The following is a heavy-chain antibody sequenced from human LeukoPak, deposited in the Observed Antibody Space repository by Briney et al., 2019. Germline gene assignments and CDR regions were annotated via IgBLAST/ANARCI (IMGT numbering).Heavy chain of an antibody. CDR3: ARGVPAAIPYYYYGMDV. Sequence: GASVKVSCKASGYTFTSYYMHWVRQAPGQGLEWMGIINPSGGSTSYAQKFQGRVTMTRDTSTSTVYMELSSLRSEDTAVYYCARGVPAAIPYYYYGMDVWGQGTTVTVSS. J-gene: IGHJ6*02. V-gene: IGHV1-46*01. D-gene: IGHD2-2*01. CDR2: INPSGGST. CDR1: GYTFTSYY.